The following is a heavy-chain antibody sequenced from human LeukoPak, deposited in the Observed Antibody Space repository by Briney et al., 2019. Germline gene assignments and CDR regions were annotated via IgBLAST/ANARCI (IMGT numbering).Heavy chain of an antibody. Sequence: ETLSLTCAFYGGSFSGYYWSWIRQPPGKGLEWVSVISPVGTTYSADSVKGRFTNSRDNSKNTLYLQMNSLRAEDTAVYYCARWAHYCSDTSCSDYWGQGTLVTVSS. D-gene: IGHD2-2*01. CDR3: ARWAHYCSDTSCSDY. CDR1: GGSFSGYY. CDR2: ISPVGTT. J-gene: IGHJ4*02. V-gene: IGHV3-66*01.